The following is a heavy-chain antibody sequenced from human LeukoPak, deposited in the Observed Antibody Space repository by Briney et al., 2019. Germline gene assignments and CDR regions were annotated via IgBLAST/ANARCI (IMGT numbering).Heavy chain of an antibody. CDR2: ISGSGGST. J-gene: IGHJ4*02. CDR1: GFTFSSYA. V-gene: IGHV3-23*01. CDR3: AKSLDDGEVYYFDY. Sequence: GGSLRLSCAASGFTFSSYAMSWVRQAPGEGLEWVSAISGSGGSTYYADSVKGRFTISRDNSKNTLYLQMNSLRAEDTAVYYCAKSLDDGEVYYFDYWGQGTLVTVSS. D-gene: IGHD1-1*01.